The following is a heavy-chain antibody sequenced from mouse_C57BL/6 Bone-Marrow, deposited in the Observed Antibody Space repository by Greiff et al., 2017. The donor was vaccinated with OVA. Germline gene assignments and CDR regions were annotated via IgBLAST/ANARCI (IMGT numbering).Heavy chain of an antibody. J-gene: IGHJ3*01. Sequence: EVQLVESGGDLVKPGGSLKLSCAASGFTFSSYGMSWVRQTPDKRLEWVATISSGGSYTYYPDSVKGRFTISRDNAKNTLYLQMSSLKSEDTAMYYCASRYYYGSSPWFAYWGQGTLVTVSA. V-gene: IGHV5-6*01. CDR1: GFTFSSYG. D-gene: IGHD1-1*01. CDR2: ISSGGSYT. CDR3: ASRYYYGSSPWFAY.